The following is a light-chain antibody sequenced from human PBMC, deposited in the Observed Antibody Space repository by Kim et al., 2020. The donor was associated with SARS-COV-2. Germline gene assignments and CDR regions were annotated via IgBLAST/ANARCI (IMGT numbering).Light chain of an antibody. CDR1: QGIGTS. CDR2: GTS. J-gene: IGKJ1*01. Sequence: AIQLAQSPSSLSASVGDRVTITCRASQGIGTSLASYRQRPGKAPQLLMEGTSTLESGVPSGFTGSGSGTDFILTISSLQPEDFATYYCQKFKTFPPSFGQGTKVDIK. V-gene: IGKV1-13*02. CDR3: QKFKTFPPS.